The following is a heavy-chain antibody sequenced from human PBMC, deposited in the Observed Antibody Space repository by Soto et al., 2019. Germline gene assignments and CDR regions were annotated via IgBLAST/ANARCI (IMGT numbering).Heavy chain of an antibody. CDR2: IDPSDSYT. V-gene: IGHV5-10-1*01. J-gene: IGHJ6*02. CDR1: GYSFTSYW. Sequence: PGESLKISCKGSGYSFTSYWISWVRQMPGKGLEWMGRIDPSDSYTNYSPSFQGHVTISADKSISTAYLQWSSLKASDTAMYYCARRKKKMWELLFSYYYGLDGWGQGTTVTVSS. CDR3: ARRKKKMWELLFSYYYGLDG. D-gene: IGHD1-26*01.